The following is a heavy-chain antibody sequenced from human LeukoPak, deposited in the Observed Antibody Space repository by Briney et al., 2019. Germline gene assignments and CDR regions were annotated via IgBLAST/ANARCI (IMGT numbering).Heavy chain of an antibody. V-gene: IGHV5-51*01. J-gene: IGHJ3*02. D-gene: IGHD6-13*01. Sequence: GESLKISCEGSGYSFTSYWIGWVRQMPGKGLEWMGIIYPGASDTRYSPSFQGQVTISAHKSISTAYLQWSSLKASDTAMYYCASSRIAAAGQGTFDIWGQGTVVTVSS. CDR2: IYPGASDT. CDR1: GYSFTSYW. CDR3: ASSRIAAAGQGTFDI.